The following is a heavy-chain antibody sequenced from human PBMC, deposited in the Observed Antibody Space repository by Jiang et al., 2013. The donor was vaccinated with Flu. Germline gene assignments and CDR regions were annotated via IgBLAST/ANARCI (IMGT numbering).Heavy chain of an antibody. J-gene: IGHJ4*02. CDR1: GFTFSSYG. D-gene: IGHD1-1*01. CDR2: IWYDGSNK. Sequence: QLLESGGGVVQPGRSLRLSCAASGFTFSSYGMHWVRQAPGKGLEWVAVIWYDGSNKYYADSVKGRFTISRDNSKNTLYLQMNSLRAEDTAVYYCARARPIQEVDYWGQGTLVTVSS. V-gene: IGHV3-33*01. CDR3: ARARPIQEVDY.